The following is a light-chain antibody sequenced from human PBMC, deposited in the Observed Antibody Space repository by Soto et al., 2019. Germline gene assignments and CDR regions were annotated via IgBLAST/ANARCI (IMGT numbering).Light chain of an antibody. J-gene: IGKJ1*01. CDR3: QQYNVYSRT. CDR1: QSISSW. Sequence: DIQMTQSPSTLSASVGDRVTITCRASQSISSWLAWYQQKPGKAPKRLIYKASSMQSGDPARFSGSGSGTEFTLTISSLHPDDFATYYCQQYNVYSRTFGQGTKVDIK. CDR2: KAS. V-gene: IGKV1-5*03.